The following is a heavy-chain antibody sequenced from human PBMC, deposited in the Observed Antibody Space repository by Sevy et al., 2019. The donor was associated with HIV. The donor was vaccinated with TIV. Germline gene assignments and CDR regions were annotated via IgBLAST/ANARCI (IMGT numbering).Heavy chain of an antibody. D-gene: IGHD2-15*01. CDR3: ARVRCSGGSCYSEDAFDI. CDR2: IIPIFGTA. Sequence: ASVKVSCKASGGTFSSYAISWVRQAPGQGLEWMGGIIPIFGTANYAQKFQGRVTITADESTSTAYMELSSLRSEDTAVYCCARVRCSGGSCYSEDAFDIWGQGTMVTVSS. J-gene: IGHJ3*02. CDR1: GGTFSSYA. V-gene: IGHV1-69*13.